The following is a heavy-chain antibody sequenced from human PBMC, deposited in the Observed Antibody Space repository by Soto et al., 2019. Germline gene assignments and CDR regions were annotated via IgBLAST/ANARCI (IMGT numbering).Heavy chain of an antibody. D-gene: IGHD3-22*01. Sequence: PGGSLRLSCAASGFTFSSYGMHWVRQAPGKGLEWVAVISYDGSNKYYADSVKGRFTISRDNSKNTLYLQMNSLRAEDTAVYYCAKDEYYYDSSGYPDYWGQGTLVTVSS. CDR2: ISYDGSNK. CDR3: AKDEYYYDSSGYPDY. V-gene: IGHV3-30*18. CDR1: GFTFSSYG. J-gene: IGHJ4*02.